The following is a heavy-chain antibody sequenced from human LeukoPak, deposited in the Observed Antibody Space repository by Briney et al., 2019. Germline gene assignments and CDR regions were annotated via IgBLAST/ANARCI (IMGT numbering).Heavy chain of an antibody. CDR3: ARVRDSRGLSWFDP. V-gene: IGHV1-69*13. J-gene: IGHJ5*02. Sequence: ASVKVSCKASGGTFSSYAISWVRQAPGQGLEWMGGIIPIFGQANYAQKFQGRVTITADESTSTAYMELSSLRSEDTAVYYCARVRDSRGLSWFDPWGQGPLVTVSS. CDR2: IIPIFGQA. CDR1: GGTFSSYA. D-gene: IGHD3-22*01.